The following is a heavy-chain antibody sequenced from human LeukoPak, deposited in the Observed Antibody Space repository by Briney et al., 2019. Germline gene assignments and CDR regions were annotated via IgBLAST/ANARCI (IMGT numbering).Heavy chain of an antibody. D-gene: IGHD3-10*01. CDR3: VRDIVAGSGSYSD. J-gene: IGHJ4*02. CDR2: IRGDGGDA. CDR1: GFTFRSAW. V-gene: IGHV3-74*01. Sequence: GSLRLSCAASGFTFRSAWMHWVRQAPGKGLVWVSRIRGDGGDANYADFVKGRYTISRDNAKSTLYLQMNGLGVEDTAVYYCVRDIVAGSGSYSDWGQGTLVTVSS.